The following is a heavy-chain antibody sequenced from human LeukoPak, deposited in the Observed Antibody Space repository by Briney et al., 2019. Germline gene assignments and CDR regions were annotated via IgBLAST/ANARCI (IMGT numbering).Heavy chain of an antibody. Sequence: SQTLSLTCVVSGASVSSSHWNWIRQLPGKGLEWIGCLSYTGKTDYNPSLTSRVTISLHPSKDQVSLKLRSVTAADTSVYYGSEGYFEPFDHWGQGTLVTVSS. CDR3: SEGYFEPFDH. D-gene: IGHD2/OR15-2a*01. CDR2: LSYTGKT. J-gene: IGHJ4*02. V-gene: IGHV4-59*02. CDR1: GASVSSSH.